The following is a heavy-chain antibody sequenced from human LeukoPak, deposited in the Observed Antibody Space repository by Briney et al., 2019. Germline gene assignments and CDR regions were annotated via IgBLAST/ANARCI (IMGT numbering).Heavy chain of an antibody. D-gene: IGHD1-26*01. J-gene: IGHJ4*02. Sequence: GGSLRLSCAASGFTFSSYWMSWVRQAPGKGLEWVANRKQDGSEKYYVDSVKGRFTISRDNAKNSLYLQMNSLRAEDTAVYYCAKDRYGGRALDYWGQGTLVTVSS. CDR1: GFTFSSYW. CDR3: AKDRYGGRALDY. V-gene: IGHV3-7*01. CDR2: RKQDGSEK.